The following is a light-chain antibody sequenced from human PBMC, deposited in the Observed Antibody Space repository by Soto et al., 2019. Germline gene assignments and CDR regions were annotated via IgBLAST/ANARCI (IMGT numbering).Light chain of an antibody. CDR1: QGISDY. CDR3: QKYNSAPRT. Sequence: DIQMTQSPSSLSASVGDRVTITCRASQGISDYLAWYQQKPGKVPKLLIYSASSLQPGVPSRFSGSGSGTDFTLTINSLQPEDGATYYCQKYNSAPRTFGQGTKVEIK. V-gene: IGKV1-27*01. CDR2: SAS. J-gene: IGKJ1*01.